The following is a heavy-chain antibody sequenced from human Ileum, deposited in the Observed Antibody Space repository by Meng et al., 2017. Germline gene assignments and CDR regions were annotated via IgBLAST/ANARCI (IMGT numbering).Heavy chain of an antibody. CDR1: GGSFRGYY. CDR3: AREIYDSSGYYVDY. Sequence: QGQLQQWGAELLMPSETLSLTCAVYGGSFRGYYWSWIRQPPGKGLEWIGEISHRGNINYNPSLKSRVIILLDTSKSQFSLRLTSVTAADTAVYYCAREIYDSSGYYVDYWGQGTLVTVSS. J-gene: IGHJ4*01. D-gene: IGHD3-22*01. CDR2: ISHRGNI. V-gene: IGHV4-34*01.